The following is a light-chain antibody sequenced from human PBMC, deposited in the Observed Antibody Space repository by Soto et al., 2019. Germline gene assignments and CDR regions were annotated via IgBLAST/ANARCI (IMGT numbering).Light chain of an antibody. Sequence: EVVVRQSPATLSLSTRERGTLSCRASESVTNYLAWYQQKPGQAPRLLVYDVSNRATGIPARFSGGGSGTDFTLTISNLEPEDFAVYYCQQRSDWPWTFGQGTKVDI. CDR1: ESVTNY. J-gene: IGKJ1*01. V-gene: IGKV3-11*01. CDR2: DVS. CDR3: QQRSDWPWT.